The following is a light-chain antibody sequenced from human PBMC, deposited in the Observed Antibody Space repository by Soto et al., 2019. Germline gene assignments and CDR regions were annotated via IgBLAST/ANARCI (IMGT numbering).Light chain of an antibody. CDR3: ATWDRSLSVGV. V-gene: IGLV1-51*01. Sequence: QSVLTQPPSVSAAPGQKVTISCSGSSSNIGNNYVFWYQQLPGTAPQLLLYDNDKRPSAIPDRLSGANSGKSATPGTTGLQTGDEADYYCATWDRSLSVGVFGRGTKLTVL. CDR1: SSNIGNNY. CDR2: DND. J-gene: IGLJ2*01.